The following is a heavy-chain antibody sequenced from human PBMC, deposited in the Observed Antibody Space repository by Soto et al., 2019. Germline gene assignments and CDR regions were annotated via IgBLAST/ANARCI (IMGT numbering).Heavy chain of an antibody. J-gene: IGHJ3*02. CDR3: AREHYESSRYHDALDI. Sequence: SETLSLTCDVSDVSMSSTIYYWGWIRQPPGKGLEWIGSIYYSGSAYYNPSLNSRLTMSVDTSMNHFSLKLSSVTAADTAVYYCAREHYESSRYHDALDIWGQGIMVT. V-gene: IGHV4-39*02. D-gene: IGHD3-22*01. CDR2: IYYSGSA. CDR1: DVSMSSTIYY.